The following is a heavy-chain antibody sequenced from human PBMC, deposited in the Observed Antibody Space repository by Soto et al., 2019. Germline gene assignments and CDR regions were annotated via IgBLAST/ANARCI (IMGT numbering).Heavy chain of an antibody. CDR1: GFTFRTYN. Sequence: GGSLRLSCAASGFTFRTYNMIWVRQALGKGLEWVSSISSSSSYIYYADSVKGRFTISRDNAKNSLYLQMNSLRAEDTAVYYCARQYPSSSRHFDHWGQGSRVTVSS. V-gene: IGHV3-21*01. J-gene: IGHJ4*02. D-gene: IGHD6-6*01. CDR3: ARQYPSSSRHFDH. CDR2: ISSSSSYI.